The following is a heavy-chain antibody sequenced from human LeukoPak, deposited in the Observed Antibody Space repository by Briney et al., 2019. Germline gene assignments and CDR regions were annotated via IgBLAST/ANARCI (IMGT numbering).Heavy chain of an antibody. J-gene: IGHJ4*02. V-gene: IGHV4-59*01. CDR3: ARERARSFDY. Sequence: SETLSLTCTVSGGSISSYYWSWIRQPPGKGLEWIGYIYYSGSTNYNPFLKSRVTISVDTSKNQFSLKLSSVTAADTAVYYCARERARSFDYWGQGTLVTVSS. CDR2: IYYSGST. CDR1: GGSISSYY.